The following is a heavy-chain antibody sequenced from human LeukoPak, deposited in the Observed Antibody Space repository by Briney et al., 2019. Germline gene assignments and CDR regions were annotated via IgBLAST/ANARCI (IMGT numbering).Heavy chain of an antibody. CDR2: IYYSGTA. CDR3: VRHFYYFDTSGYSNFDS. D-gene: IGHD3-22*01. CDR1: GASIRSSTYY. J-gene: IGHJ4*02. Sequence: PLETLSLTYTVSGASIRSSTYYWGWVRQPPGKGLEYVGSIYYSGTASYNPSLKSRLTISVDTSKNQFSLKLSSVTATDTAMYYCVRHFYYFDTSGYSNFDSWGQGSLVTVSS. V-gene: IGHV4-39*01.